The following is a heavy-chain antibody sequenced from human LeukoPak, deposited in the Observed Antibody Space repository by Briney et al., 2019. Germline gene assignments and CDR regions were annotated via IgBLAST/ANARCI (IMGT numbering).Heavy chain of an antibody. D-gene: IGHD5-18*01. Sequence: GGSLRLSCVASGFTFSSYWMSWVRQAPGKGLEWVANIMQDGSEKYYVDSVKGRFTISRDNAKNSLYLQMNSLRAEDTAVYYCAREAGIPPSTQQWPTSVDYWGQGTLVTVSS. V-gene: IGHV3-7*05. J-gene: IGHJ4*02. CDR3: AREAGIPPSTQQWPTSVDY. CDR1: GFTFSSYW. CDR2: IMQDGSEK.